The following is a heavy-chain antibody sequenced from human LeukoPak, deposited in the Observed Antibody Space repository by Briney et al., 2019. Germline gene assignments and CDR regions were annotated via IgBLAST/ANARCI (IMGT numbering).Heavy chain of an antibody. CDR2: IYYSGST. CDR1: GGSISSYF. Sequence: SETLSLTCTVSGGSISSYFWSWLRQPPGKGLEWIGYIYYSGSTNYNPSLKSRVTISVDTSKNQFSLKLSSVTAADTAVYYCARVSGQRGVGYYFDYWGQGTLVTVSS. J-gene: IGHJ4*02. D-gene: IGHD5-12*01. CDR3: ARVSGQRGVGYYFDY. V-gene: IGHV4-59*01.